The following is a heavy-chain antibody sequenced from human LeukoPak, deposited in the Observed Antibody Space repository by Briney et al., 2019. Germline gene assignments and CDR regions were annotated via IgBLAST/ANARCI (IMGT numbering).Heavy chain of an antibody. CDR2: IYSSGST. CDR1: GGSISSYY. Sequence: PSETLSLTCTVSGGSISSYYWSWIRQPAGKGLEWIGRIYSSGSTNYNPSLKSRVTMSVDTSKNQFSLKLSSVTAADTAVYYCARRNVESIAAAGTRTGFDPWGQGTLVTVSS. CDR3: ARRNVESIAAAGTRTGFDP. J-gene: IGHJ5*02. D-gene: IGHD6-13*01. V-gene: IGHV4-4*07.